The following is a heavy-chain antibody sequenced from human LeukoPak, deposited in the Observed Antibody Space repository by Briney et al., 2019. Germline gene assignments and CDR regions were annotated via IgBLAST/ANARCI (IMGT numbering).Heavy chain of an antibody. D-gene: IGHD2-21*02. CDR2: FDPEDGET. V-gene: IGHV1-24*01. J-gene: IGHJ4*02. Sequence: ASVKVSCKVSGYTLTELSMHWVRQAPGKGLEWMGGFDPEDGETIYAQKSQGRVTMTEDTSTDTAYMELSSLRSEDTAVYYCATTPYCGGDCSLDYWGQGTLVTVSS. CDR1: GYTLTELS. CDR3: ATTPYCGGDCSLDY.